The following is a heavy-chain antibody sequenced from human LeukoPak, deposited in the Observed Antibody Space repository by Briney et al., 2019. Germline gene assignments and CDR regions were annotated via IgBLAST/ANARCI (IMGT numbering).Heavy chain of an antibody. Sequence: GGSLRLSCAASGFIFDDYGMAWVRQGPVKGLEWVSGITWNGGSTGYADSVKGRFTISRDTTKNSLYLQMNSLSVEDTALYYCVRSAHYSESSAKDYWGQGTLVTVSS. CDR3: VRSAHYSESSAKDY. V-gene: IGHV3-20*04. CDR1: GFIFDDYG. J-gene: IGHJ4*02. CDR2: ITWNGGST. D-gene: IGHD3-22*01.